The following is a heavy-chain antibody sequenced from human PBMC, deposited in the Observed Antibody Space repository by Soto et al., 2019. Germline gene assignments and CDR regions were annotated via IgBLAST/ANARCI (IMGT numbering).Heavy chain of an antibody. Sequence: GGSLRLSCAASGFTFSSYGMHWVRQAPGKGLEWVAVIWYDGSNKYYADSVKGRFTISRDNSKNTLYLQMNSLRAEDTAVYYCARDGTSIAARHPYSSPDYFDYWGQGTLVTVSS. D-gene: IGHD6-6*01. CDR1: GFTFSSYG. CDR2: IWYDGSNK. V-gene: IGHV3-33*01. CDR3: ARDGTSIAARHPYSSPDYFDY. J-gene: IGHJ4*02.